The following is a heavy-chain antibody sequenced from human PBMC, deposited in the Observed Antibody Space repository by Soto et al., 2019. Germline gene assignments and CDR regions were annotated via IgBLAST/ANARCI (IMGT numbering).Heavy chain of an antibody. D-gene: IGHD2-15*01. Sequence: GGSLRLSCAASGFTFSSYSMNWVRQAPGKGLEWVSYISSSSNTIYYADSVRGRFTISRDNAKNSLYLQMNSLRVEDTAVYYCARPPSYCSGGSCYSGGFDYWGQGTLVTVS. CDR1: GFTFSSYS. J-gene: IGHJ4*02. V-gene: IGHV3-48*01. CDR3: ARPPSYCSGGSCYSGGFDY. CDR2: ISSSSNTI.